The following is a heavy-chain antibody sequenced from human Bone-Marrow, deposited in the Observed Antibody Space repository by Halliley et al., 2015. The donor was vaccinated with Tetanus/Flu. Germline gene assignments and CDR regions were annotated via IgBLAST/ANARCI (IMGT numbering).Heavy chain of an antibody. D-gene: IGHD5-12*01. J-gene: IGHJ4*02. CDR1: GGSFSSFG. CDR2: TIPMFGTA. Sequence: QLVQSGAEVKRPGSSVKVSCLTSGGSFSSFGISWVRQAPGQGHEWMGGTIPMFGTAQYARKFQDRVTIIADESTTAAYMEMSSLKSEDSAVYFCAVGGYEYPGLVGIHSWGQGTLVTVSS. CDR3: AVGGYEYPGLVGIHS. V-gene: IGHV1-69*01.